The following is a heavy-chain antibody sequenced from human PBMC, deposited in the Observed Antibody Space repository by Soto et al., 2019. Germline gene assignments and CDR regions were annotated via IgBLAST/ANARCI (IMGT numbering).Heavy chain of an antibody. J-gene: IGHJ4*02. CDR1: GFTFTSYW. V-gene: IGHV3-7*01. D-gene: IGHD2-2*01. CDR3: STSLH. Sequence: EVQLVESGGGLVQPGGSLRLSCAVSGFTFTSYWMSWVREAPGKGPEWVANINEDGSGKYYVDSVKGRFTISRDNSKNSLYLQMNSLRAEDTAVYYCSTSLHWGQGTLVTVAS. CDR2: INEDGSGK.